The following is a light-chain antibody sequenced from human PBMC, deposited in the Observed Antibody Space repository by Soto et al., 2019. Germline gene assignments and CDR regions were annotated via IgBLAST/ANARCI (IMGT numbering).Light chain of an antibody. J-gene: IGKJ4*01. V-gene: IGKV3D-15*01. CDR2: DAS. CDR3: QQYDSSRLT. Sequence: EIVMTQSPATLSVSPGERAPLSCRASQSVSSYLAWYPQKPGQAPRLLIYDASNRATGIPARFSGSGSGTDFTLTISRLEPEDFAVYYCQQYDSSRLTFGGGTKVDI. CDR1: QSVSSY.